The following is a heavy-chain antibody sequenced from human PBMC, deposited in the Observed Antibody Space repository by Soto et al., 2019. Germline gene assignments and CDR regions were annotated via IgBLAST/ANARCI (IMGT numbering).Heavy chain of an antibody. CDR2: INAGYGNT. D-gene: IGHD3-16*01. V-gene: IGHV1-3*01. Sequence: QVQLVQSGAEVKKPGASVKVSCKASGYTFTSYALHWVRQAPGQRLQWMGWINAGYGNTKYSQKFQGRVTITRDTSESTAYMALSSLRSEDTAVYYCARLLPSPGLGVGFDPWGQGTLVTVSS. J-gene: IGHJ5*02. CDR3: ARLLPSPGLGVGFDP. CDR1: GYTFTSYA.